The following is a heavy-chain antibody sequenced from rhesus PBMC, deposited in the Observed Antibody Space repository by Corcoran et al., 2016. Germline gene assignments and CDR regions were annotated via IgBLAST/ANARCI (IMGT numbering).Heavy chain of an antibody. D-gene: IGHD3-3*01. CDR1: GGSFSSYW. Sequence: QVQLQESGPGLVKPSETLSLTCAVSGGSFSSYWWSWIRQPPGKGLEWIGEINGNSGSTNYNPSLKRRVTISKDASKNQFSLKLSSVSAADPAVYYCARPLWTGAFLFGYWGQGVLVTDSS. J-gene: IGHJ4*01. CDR2: INGNSGST. CDR3: ARPLWTGAFLFGY. V-gene: IGHV4-80*01.